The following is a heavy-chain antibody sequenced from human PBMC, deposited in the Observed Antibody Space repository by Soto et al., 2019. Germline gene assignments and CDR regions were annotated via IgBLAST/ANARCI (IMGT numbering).Heavy chain of an antibody. CDR2: INAGNGNT. J-gene: IGHJ4*02. Sequence: QVQLVQSGAEEKKPGASVKVSCKASGYTFTSYAMHWVRQAPGQRLEWMGWINAGNGNTKYSQKFQGRVPITRDASASTAYRELSSLRSEDTAVYYCARSIVVVTALDYWGQGTLVTVSS. V-gene: IGHV1-3*05. CDR3: ARSIVVVTALDY. CDR1: GYTFTSYA. D-gene: IGHD2-21*02.